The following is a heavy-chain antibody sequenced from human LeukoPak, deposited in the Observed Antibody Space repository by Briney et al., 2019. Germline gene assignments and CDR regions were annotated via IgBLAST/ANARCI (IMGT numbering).Heavy chain of an antibody. CDR3: ARLPSKGIGIDY. J-gene: IGHJ4*02. Sequence: GGSLRLSCAASGFTFSSYSMNWVRQAPGKGLEWVSSISSSSSYIYYADSVKGRFTISRDNAKNSLYLQMNSLRAEDTAVYYCARLPSKGIGIDYWGQGTLVTVSS. CDR2: ISSSSSYI. D-gene: IGHD1-14*01. V-gene: IGHV3-21*01. CDR1: GFTFSSYS.